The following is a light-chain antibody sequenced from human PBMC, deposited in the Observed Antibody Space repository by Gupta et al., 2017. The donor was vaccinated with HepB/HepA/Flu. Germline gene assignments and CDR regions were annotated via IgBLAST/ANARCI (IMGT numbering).Light chain of an antibody. J-gene: IGLJ3*02. CDR3: QSYDNSLSGSV. Sequence: SVLTQPPAVSGPPGQRVTIPCTGTSSNIGAGYPVHWYQQFPGTVPRLLIHTNNNRPSGVPDRFSGSKSGASASLAITGLQAEDEAHYYCQSYDNSLSGSVFGGGTKVTVL. V-gene: IGLV1-40*01. CDR2: TNN. CDR1: SSNIGAGYP.